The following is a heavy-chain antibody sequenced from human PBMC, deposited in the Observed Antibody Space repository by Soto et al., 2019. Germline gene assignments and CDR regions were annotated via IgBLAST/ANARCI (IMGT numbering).Heavy chain of an antibody. V-gene: IGHV3-64*01. D-gene: IGHD5-18*01. CDR2: ISSNGGST. CDR1: GFTFSSYA. Sequence: PVGSLRLSCAASGFTFSSYAMHWVRQAPGKGLEYVSAISSNGGSTYYANSVKGRFTISRDNSKNTLYLQMGSLRAEDTAVYYCARDPGYSYGNTWGQGTLVTFSS. CDR3: ARDPGYSYGNT. J-gene: IGHJ5*02.